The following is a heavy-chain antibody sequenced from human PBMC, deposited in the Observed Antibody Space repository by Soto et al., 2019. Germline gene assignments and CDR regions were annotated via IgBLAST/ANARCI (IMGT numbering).Heavy chain of an antibody. J-gene: IGHJ4*02. V-gene: IGHV1-8*01. CDR1: GYTFTTFE. D-gene: IGHD6-25*01. Sequence: ASVKVSCKASGYTFTTFEINWVRQATGQGLEWMGWMNPNSGNTHYAQKFQGRVTMTRNTSISTAYMDLTSLRSEDTAVYYCVRPSGWLLWGQGTLLTVSS. CDR3: VRPSGWLL. CDR2: MNPNSGNT.